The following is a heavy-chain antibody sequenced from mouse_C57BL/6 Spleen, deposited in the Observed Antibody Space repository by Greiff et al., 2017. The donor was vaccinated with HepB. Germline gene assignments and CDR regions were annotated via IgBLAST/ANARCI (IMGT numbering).Heavy chain of an antibody. V-gene: IGHV14-4*01. CDR1: GFNIKDDY. CDR3: TTYYGTPFAY. D-gene: IGHD1-1*01. J-gene: IGHJ3*01. Sequence: EVQLKQSGAELVRPGASVKLSCTASGFNIKDDYMHWVKQRPEQGLEWIGWIDPENGDTEYASKFQGKATITADTSSNTAYLQLSSLTSEDTAVYYCTTYYGTPFAYWGQGTLVTVSA. CDR2: IDPENGDT.